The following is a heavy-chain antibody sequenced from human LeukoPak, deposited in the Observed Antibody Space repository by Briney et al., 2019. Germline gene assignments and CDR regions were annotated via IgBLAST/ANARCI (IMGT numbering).Heavy chain of an antibody. CDR2: IYDSGST. D-gene: IGHD2-15*01. V-gene: IGHV4-30-4*01. Sequence: PSQTLSLTCTVSGASIRSGDYYWSWIRQPPGKGLEWIGYIYDSGSTYYNPSLKSRITISVDTSENRFSLKLSSVTATDTAVYYCAKDCSGGSCYGAFDIWGQGTMVTVSS. CDR1: GASIRSGDYY. J-gene: IGHJ3*02. CDR3: AKDCSGGSCYGAFDI.